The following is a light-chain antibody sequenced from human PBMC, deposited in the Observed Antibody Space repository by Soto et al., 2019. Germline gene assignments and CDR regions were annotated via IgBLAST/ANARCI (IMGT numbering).Light chain of an antibody. CDR3: CSYAGSYVV. CDR2: DVS. V-gene: IGLV2-11*01. CDR1: SSDVGGYNY. Sequence: QSVLTQPRSVSGSPGQSVTISCTGTSSDVGGYNYVSWYQQHPDKAPKLMIYDVSKRPSGVPDRFSGSKSGNTASLTISGLQAEDEADYYCCSYAGSYVVFGGGTKVTVL. J-gene: IGLJ2*01.